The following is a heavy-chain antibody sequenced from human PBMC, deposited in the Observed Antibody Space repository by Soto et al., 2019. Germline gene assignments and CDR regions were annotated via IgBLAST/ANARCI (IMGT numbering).Heavy chain of an antibody. V-gene: IGHV1-69*06. CDR1: GGTFSSYA. CDR2: IIPIFGTA. Sequence: SVKVSCKASGGTFSSYAISWVRQAPGQGLEWMGGIIPIFGTANYAQKFQGRVTITADKSTSTAYMELSSLRSEDTAVYYCAIFRVTGIAVAGRAPAYWGQGTLVTVSS. CDR3: AIFRVTGIAVAGRAPAY. D-gene: IGHD6-19*01. J-gene: IGHJ4*02.